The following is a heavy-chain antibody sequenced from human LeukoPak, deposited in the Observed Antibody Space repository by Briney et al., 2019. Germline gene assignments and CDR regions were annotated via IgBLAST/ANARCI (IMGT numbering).Heavy chain of an antibody. Sequence: GGSLRLSCAAPGFTFSDYYMSWIRQAPGKGLEWVSYISSSGGTIYYADSVKGRFTISRDTAKNSLYLQMNSLRAEDTAVYYCARDFTPSEVTTPDYFDYWGQGTLVTVSS. J-gene: IGHJ4*02. D-gene: IGHD4-17*01. CDR3: ARDFTPSEVTTPDYFDY. CDR1: GFTFSDYY. V-gene: IGHV3-11*04. CDR2: ISSSGGTI.